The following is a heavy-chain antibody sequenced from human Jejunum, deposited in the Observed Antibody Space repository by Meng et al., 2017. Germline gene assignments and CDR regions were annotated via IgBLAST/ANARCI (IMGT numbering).Heavy chain of an antibody. CDR1: GESFNNAYY. J-gene: IGHJ4*02. CDR3: ARGQLILRF. V-gene: IGHV4-34*01. CDR2: INHSGGT. D-gene: IGHD2-15*01. Sequence: GSLRLSCAVYGESFNNAYYWTWIRQTPGKGLEWIGEINHSGGTDYNPSLKSRVTISQDTSKNQFSLKLNSLTAADTAVYFCARGQLILRFWGQG.